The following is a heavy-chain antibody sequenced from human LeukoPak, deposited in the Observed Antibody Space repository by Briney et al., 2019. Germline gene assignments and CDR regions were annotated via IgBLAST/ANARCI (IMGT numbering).Heavy chain of an antibody. Sequence: GGSLRLSCAASGFTLSSYWMSWVRQAPGKGLEWVANIKQDGSDKYYVDSVKGRFTISRDNAKNSLYLQMNSLRADDTALYYCARQYSSSWYALGYLDYWGQRTLVTVSS. CDR3: ARQYSSSWYALGYLDY. CDR2: IKQDGSDK. J-gene: IGHJ4*02. V-gene: IGHV3-7*01. CDR1: GFTLSSYW. D-gene: IGHD6-13*01.